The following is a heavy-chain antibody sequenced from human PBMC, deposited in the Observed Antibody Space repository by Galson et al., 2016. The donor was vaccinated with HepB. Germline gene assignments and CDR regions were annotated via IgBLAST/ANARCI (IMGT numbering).Heavy chain of an antibody. Sequence: SLRLSCAASGFTFSDYYMSWIRQAPGKGLDWVSYISSGGSIRYYADSVKGRFTISRDNAKNSLYLEMSSLRAEDTAVYYCARDGLTLDRGYSQGVFDYWGQGTLVIVSS. CDR2: ISSGGSIR. J-gene: IGHJ4*02. V-gene: IGHV3-11*01. CDR3: ARDGLTLDRGYSQGVFDY. D-gene: IGHD5-18*01. CDR1: GFTFSDYY.